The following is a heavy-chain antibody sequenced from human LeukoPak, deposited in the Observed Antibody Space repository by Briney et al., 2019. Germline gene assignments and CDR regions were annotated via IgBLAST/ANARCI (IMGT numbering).Heavy chain of an antibody. CDR3: ARGLVGATDFDY. Sequence: ASVKVSCKASGYTFTSYDINWVRQATGQGLEWTGWMNPNSGNTGYAQKFQGRVTITRNTSISTAYMELSSLRSEDTAVYYCARGLVGATDFDYWGQGTLVTVSS. CDR2: MNPNSGNT. CDR1: GYTFTSYD. D-gene: IGHD1-26*01. J-gene: IGHJ4*02. V-gene: IGHV1-8*03.